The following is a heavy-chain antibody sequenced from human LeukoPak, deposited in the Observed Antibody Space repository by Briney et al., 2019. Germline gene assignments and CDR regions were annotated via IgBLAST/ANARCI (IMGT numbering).Heavy chain of an antibody. Sequence: PSETLSLTCTVSGGSISSGGYSWSWIRQPPGKGLEWIGYIYYSGSTYYNPSLKSRVTISVDTSKNQFSLKLSSVTAADTAVYYCARDVGFDAFDIWGQGTMVTVSS. CDR1: GGSISSGGYS. CDR3: ARDVGFDAFDI. D-gene: IGHD1-26*01. CDR2: IYYSGST. J-gene: IGHJ3*02. V-gene: IGHV4-30-4*07.